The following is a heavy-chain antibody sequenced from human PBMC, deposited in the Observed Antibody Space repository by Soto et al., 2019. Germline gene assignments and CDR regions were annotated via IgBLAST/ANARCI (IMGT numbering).Heavy chain of an antibody. J-gene: IGHJ6*02. CDR1: GYSFTSYW. CDR3: AGSLGTSGYSSSWQYYYYYGMDV. D-gene: IGHD6-13*01. V-gene: IGHV5-51*01. Sequence: PGESLKISCKGSGYSFTSYWIGWVRQMPGKGLEWMGIIYPGDSDTRYSPSFQGQVTISADKSISTAYLQWSSLKASDTAMYYCAGSLGTSGYSSSWQYYYYYGMDVWGQGTTVTVSS. CDR2: IYPGDSDT.